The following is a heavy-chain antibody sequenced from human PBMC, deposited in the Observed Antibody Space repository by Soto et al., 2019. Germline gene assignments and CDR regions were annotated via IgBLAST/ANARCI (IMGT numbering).Heavy chain of an antibody. CDR2: IYYSENT. CDR1: GGSPSRGGYF. Sequence: SSEALSLTRAVSGGSPSRGGYFWGWVRQPPGKGLEWIGNIYYSENTYYNPSLKSRVTISVDTSKNQFSLRLTSVTAADTAVYYCATHPPYGPLDHWGQGTLVTVSS. V-gene: IGHV4-30-2*03. J-gene: IGHJ4*02. CDR3: ATHPPYGPLDH. D-gene: IGHD4-17*01.